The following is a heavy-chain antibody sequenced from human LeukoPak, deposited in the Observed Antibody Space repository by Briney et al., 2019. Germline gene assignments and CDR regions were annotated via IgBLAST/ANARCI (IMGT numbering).Heavy chain of an antibody. CDR3: ARSTYPPLWIQLGGGAFDI. CDR1: GGSISSYH. V-gene: IGHV4-59*08. Sequence: SETLSLTYTVSGGSISSYHWSWIRQPPGKGLEWIGYIYYSGSSNYNPSLKSRVTISVDTSKNQFSLKLSSVTAADTAVYYCARSTYPPLWIQLGGGAFDIWGQGTMVTVSS. CDR2: IYYSGSS. D-gene: IGHD5-18*01. J-gene: IGHJ3*02.